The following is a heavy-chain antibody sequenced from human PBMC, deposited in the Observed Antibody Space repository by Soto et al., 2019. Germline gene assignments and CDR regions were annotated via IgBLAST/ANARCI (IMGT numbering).Heavy chain of an antibody. D-gene: IGHD4-17*01. CDR3: AKDCHDYGDLFGFDY. CDR1: GFTFSSYA. V-gene: IGHV3-23*01. J-gene: IGHJ4*02. Sequence: GRSLRLSCAASGFTFSSYAMSWVRQAPGKGLEWVSAISGSGGSTYYADSVKGRFTISRDNSKNTLYLQMNSLRAEDTAVYYCAKDCHDYGDLFGFDYWGQGTLVTVSS. CDR2: ISGSGGST.